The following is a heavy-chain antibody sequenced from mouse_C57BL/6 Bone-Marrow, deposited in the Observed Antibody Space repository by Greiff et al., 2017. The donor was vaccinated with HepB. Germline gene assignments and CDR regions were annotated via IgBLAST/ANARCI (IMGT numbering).Heavy chain of an antibody. CDR1: GFSFNTYA. Sequence: EVQLVESGGGLVQPKGSLKLSCAASGFSFNTYAMNWVRQAPGKGLEWVARIRSKSNNYATYYADSVKDTFTISRNDSESMLYLQMNNLKTEDTAMYYCVRLGGNDYDVAWFADWGQGTLVTVSA. J-gene: IGHJ3*01. D-gene: IGHD2-4*01. V-gene: IGHV10-1*01. CDR3: VRLGGNDYDVAWFAD. CDR2: IRSKSNNYAT.